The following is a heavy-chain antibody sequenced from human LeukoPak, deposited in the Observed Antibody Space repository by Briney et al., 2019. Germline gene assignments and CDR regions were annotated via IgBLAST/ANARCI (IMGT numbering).Heavy chain of an antibody. CDR3: AKDNEGPDIWFGELYV. CDR2: IRYDGSNK. Sequence: GGSLRLSCAASGFTFSSYGMHWVPPAPGKGLEWVAFIRYDGSNKYYEDSVKGRFTISRDNSKNTLYLQMNSLRAEETAVYYCAKDNEGPDIWFGELYVWGKGTTVTVSS. D-gene: IGHD3-10*01. CDR1: GFTFSSYG. J-gene: IGHJ6*04. V-gene: IGHV3-30*02.